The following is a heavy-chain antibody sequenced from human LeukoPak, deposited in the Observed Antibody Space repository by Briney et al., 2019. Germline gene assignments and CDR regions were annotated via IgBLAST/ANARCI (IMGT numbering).Heavy chain of an antibody. D-gene: IGHD5-12*01. CDR1: GGSIRSYY. CDR2: IHYTGST. CDR3: AREPTSGREPTSGRPLDY. V-gene: IGHV4-59*12. J-gene: IGHJ4*02. Sequence: SETLSLTCTVSGGSIRSYYWSWIRQPPGKGLEWIGYIHYTGSTNYNPSLKSRVTMPLDTSKNHLSLNLSSVTAADTAVYYCAREPTSGREPTSGRPLDYWGQGTLVTVSS.